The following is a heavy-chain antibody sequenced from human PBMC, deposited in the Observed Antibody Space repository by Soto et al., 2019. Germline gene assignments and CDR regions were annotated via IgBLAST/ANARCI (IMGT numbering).Heavy chain of an antibody. CDR3: ARDYSRLRFLEKGWFDP. CDR2: ISSSGSTI. Sequence: GGSLRLSCAASGFTFSDYYMSWIRQAPGKGLEWVSYISSSGSTIYYADSVKGRFTISRDNAKNSLYLQMNSLRAEDTAVYYCARDYSRLRFLEKGWFDPWGQGTLVTVSS. J-gene: IGHJ5*02. CDR1: GFTFSDYY. D-gene: IGHD3-3*01. V-gene: IGHV3-11*01.